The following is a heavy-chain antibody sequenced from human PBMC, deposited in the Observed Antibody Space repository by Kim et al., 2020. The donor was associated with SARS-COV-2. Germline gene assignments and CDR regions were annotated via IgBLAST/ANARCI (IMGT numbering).Heavy chain of an antibody. D-gene: IGHD3-3*01. V-gene: IGHV3-74*01. CDR3: ARESSYYDFWSGSTGWFDP. J-gene: IGHJ5*02. Sequence: GRFTISRDNAKNTLYLQMNSLRAEDTAVYYCARESSYYDFWSGSTGWFDPWGQGTLVTVSS.